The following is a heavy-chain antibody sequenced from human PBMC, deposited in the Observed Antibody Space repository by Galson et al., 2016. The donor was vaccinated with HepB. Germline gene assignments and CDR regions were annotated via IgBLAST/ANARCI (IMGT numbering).Heavy chain of an antibody. V-gene: IGHV3-30*18. CDR3: AKSEGYAYGYPSFDP. J-gene: IGHJ5*02. CDR2: ISHDGRSQ. D-gene: IGHD2-2*03. CDR1: GFIFSSYG. Sequence: SLRLSCAASGFIFSSYGMHWVRQAPGKGLEWVALISHDGRSQYYGDSVKGRFSISRDNSKNTLFPQMDSPRPNDTAVYFCAKSEGYAYGYPSFDPWGQGTMVTVFS.